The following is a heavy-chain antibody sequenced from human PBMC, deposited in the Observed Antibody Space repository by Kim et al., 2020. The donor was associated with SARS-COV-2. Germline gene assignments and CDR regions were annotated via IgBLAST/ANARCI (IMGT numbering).Heavy chain of an antibody. CDR1: GGSISSDD. Sequence: SETLSLTCTVSGGSISSDDWSWIRQPAGKGLELIGRVYTSESANYNPSLKRRVTMSVDTAKNKFSLKLSSVTAAATAVYCCARDRDYHGSGRYFNYYYYSMYVWGKETTGTVS. V-gene: IGHV4-4*07. D-gene: IGHD3-10*01. CDR3: ARDRDYHGSGRYFNYYYYSMYV. J-gene: IGHJ6*03. CDR2: VYTSESA.